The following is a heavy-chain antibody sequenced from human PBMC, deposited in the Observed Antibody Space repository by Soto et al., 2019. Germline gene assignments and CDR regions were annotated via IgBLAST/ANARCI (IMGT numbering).Heavy chain of an antibody. D-gene: IGHD2-21*02. V-gene: IGHV1-2*02. Sequence: ASVKVPYKASGYTFTDYFMHWVRQTPGQGLEWMGWINPISGGSSFAQKFQGRVILTRDTSITTAYMELRWLRSDDTAVYYSAAGPHDCGASWGQGTLVTVST. CDR1: GYTFTDYF. CDR3: AAGPHDCGAS. CDR2: INPISGGS. J-gene: IGHJ5*02.